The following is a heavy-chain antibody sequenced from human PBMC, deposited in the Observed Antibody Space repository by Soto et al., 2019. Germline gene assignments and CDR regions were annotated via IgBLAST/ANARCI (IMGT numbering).Heavy chain of an antibody. Sequence: QVQLQQWGAGLLKPSETLSLTCAVYGGSFSGYYWSWIRQPPGKGLEWIGEINHSGSTNYNPSLNSRVTISVDTSKNQFSLKLSSVTAADTAVYYCARGYNGYYDFWSGYQNWFDPWGQGTLVTVSS. CDR1: GGSFSGYY. CDR3: ARGYNGYYDFWSGYQNWFDP. D-gene: IGHD3-3*01. J-gene: IGHJ5*02. CDR2: INHSGST. V-gene: IGHV4-34*01.